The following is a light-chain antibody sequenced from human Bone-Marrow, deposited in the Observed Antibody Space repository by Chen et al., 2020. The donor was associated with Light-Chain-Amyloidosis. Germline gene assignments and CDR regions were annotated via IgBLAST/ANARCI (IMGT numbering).Light chain of an antibody. V-gene: IGKV1-39*01. Sequence: DIQMTQSPSSLSASVGDRGTITCRANQTIRNYLHWYQQKPGKAPKLLFYTASRLRGGVPSRFSGSGSGTDFTLTINTLPPGEFATYYCQQSSSTFYTFGQGTKLE. CDR1: QTIRNY. CDR2: TAS. J-gene: IGKJ2*01. CDR3: QQSSSTFYT.